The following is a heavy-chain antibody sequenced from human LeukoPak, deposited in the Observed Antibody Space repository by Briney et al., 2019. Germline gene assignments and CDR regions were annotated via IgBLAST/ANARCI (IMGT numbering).Heavy chain of an antibody. Sequence: GGSLRLSCAASGFTFSDYYMSWIRQAPGKGLVWVSYISGSGSTTYYADSVKGRFTISRDNAKNSLYLQMNSLRAEDTAVYYCARSSGSRTRSFDYWGQGTLVTVSS. V-gene: IGHV3-11*01. CDR3: ARSSGSRTRSFDY. J-gene: IGHJ4*02. CDR1: GFTFSDYY. CDR2: ISGSGSTT. D-gene: IGHD1-26*01.